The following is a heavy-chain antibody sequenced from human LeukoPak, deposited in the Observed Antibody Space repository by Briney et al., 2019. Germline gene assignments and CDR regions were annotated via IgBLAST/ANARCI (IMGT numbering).Heavy chain of an antibody. D-gene: IGHD6-13*01. CDR1: GYTFTSYA. CDR2: INTNTRNP. Sequence: ASVKVSCKASGYTFTSYAMNWVRQAPGQGLEWMGWINTNTRNPTYAQGFTGRFVFSLDTSVSTAYLQISSLKAEDTAVYYCARALSSLRRIAAAGPLSDYWGQGTLVTVSS. J-gene: IGHJ4*02. CDR3: ARALSSLRRIAAAGPLSDY. V-gene: IGHV7-4-1*02.